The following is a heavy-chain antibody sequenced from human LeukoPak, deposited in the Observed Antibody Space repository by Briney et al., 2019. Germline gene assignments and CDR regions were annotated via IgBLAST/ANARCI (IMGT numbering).Heavy chain of an antibody. CDR2: ISGSGGST. CDR1: GFIFSSYA. Sequence: GGSLRLSCAASGFIFSSYATSWVRQAPGKGLEWVSAISGSGGSTYYADSVKGRFTISRDNSKNTLYLQMNSLRAEDTAVYYCAKAFSPILTSSSWYTVDYWGQGTLVTVSS. D-gene: IGHD6-13*01. CDR3: AKAFSPILTSSSWYTVDY. V-gene: IGHV3-23*01. J-gene: IGHJ4*02.